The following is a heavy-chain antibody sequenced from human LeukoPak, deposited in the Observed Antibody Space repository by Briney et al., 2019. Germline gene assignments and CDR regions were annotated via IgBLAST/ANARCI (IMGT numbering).Heavy chain of an antibody. D-gene: IGHD6-6*01. CDR2: INHSGST. CDR3: ASTVSAARRYYYYYYMDV. V-gene: IGHV4-38-2*02. Sequence: PSETLSLTCTVSGYSISSGYYWGWIRQPPGKGLEWIGEINHSGSTNYNPSLKSRVTISVDTSKNQFSLKLSSVTAADTAVYYCASTVSAARRYYYYYYMDVWGKGTTVTVSS. J-gene: IGHJ6*03. CDR1: GYSISSGYY.